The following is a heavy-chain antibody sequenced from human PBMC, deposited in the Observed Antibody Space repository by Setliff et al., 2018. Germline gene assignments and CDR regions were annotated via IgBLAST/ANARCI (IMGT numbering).Heavy chain of an antibody. CDR2: IYYSRST. V-gene: IGHV4-59*08. J-gene: IGHJ4*02. CDR1: GGSISSHY. Sequence: SETLSLTCTVSGGSISSHYWSWIRQPPGKGLEWIGNIYYSRSTNYNPSLKSRVTISVDTSKNQFSLKLSSVTAADTAVYYCARLPPLYGGNSGRIDYGDFLYFDYWGQGTLVTVSS. CDR3: ARLPPLYGGNSGRIDYGDFLYFDY. D-gene: IGHD4-17*01.